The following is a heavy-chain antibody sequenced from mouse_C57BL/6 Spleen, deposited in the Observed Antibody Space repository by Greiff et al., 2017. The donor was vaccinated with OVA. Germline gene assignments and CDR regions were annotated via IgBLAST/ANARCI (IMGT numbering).Heavy chain of an antibody. V-gene: IGHV5-17*01. Sequence: EVHLVESGGGLVKPGGSLKLSCAASGFTFSDYGMHWVRQAPEKGLEWVAYISSGSSTIYYADTVQGRFTISRDNAKNTLFLQMTSLRSEDTAMYYCANHYYDSYYAMDYWGQGTSVTVSS. D-gene: IGHD1-2*01. J-gene: IGHJ4*01. CDR1: GFTFSDYG. CDR2: ISSGSSTI. CDR3: ANHYYDSYYAMDY.